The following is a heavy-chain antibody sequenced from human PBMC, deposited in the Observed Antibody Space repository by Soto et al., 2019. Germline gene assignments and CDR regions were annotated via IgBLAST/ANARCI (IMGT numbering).Heavy chain of an antibody. V-gene: IGHV1-69*01. CDR2: IIPIFGTA. D-gene: IGHD3-10*01. CDR3: ARDQAPYYYGSGSDYYYYGIDV. CDR1: GGTFSSYA. Sequence: QVQLVQSGAEVKKPGSSVKVSCKASGGTFSSYAISWVRQAPGQGLEWMGGIIPIFGTANYAQKFQGRVTITADESTSTAYMELSSLRSEDTAVYYCARDQAPYYYGSGSDYYYYGIDVWGQGTTVTVSS. J-gene: IGHJ6*02.